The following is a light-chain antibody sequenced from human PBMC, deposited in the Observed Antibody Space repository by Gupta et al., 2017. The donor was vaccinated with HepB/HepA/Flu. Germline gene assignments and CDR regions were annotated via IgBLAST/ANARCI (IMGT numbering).Light chain of an antibody. Sequence: EIVLTQSPGTLSLSPGERATLSCRASQSVSCSYLAWYQQKPGEAPRRLIYGASSRATGSPDRCIGGGSGTDFTPTISRLEPEDFAVDYCQQDGNTSWTFGQGTKVEIK. CDR1: QSVSCSY. J-gene: IGKJ1*01. CDR3: QQDGNTSWT. V-gene: IGKV3-20*01. CDR2: GAS.